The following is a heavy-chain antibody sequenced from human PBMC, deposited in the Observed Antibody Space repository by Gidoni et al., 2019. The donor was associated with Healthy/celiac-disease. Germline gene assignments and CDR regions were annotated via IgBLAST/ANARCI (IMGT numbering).Heavy chain of an antibody. J-gene: IGHJ4*02. D-gene: IGHD3-22*01. V-gene: IGHV3-33*01. CDR2: IWYDGSNK. CDR1: GFTFSSYG. CDR3: ARRREYYDSSGYYSTTFDY. Sequence: QVQLVESGGGVVQPGRSLRLSCAASGFTFSSYGMHWVRQAPGKGLEWVAVIWYDGSNKYYADSVKGRFTISRDNSKNTLYLQMNSLRAEDTAVYYCARRREYYDSSGYYSTTFDYWGQGTLVTVSS.